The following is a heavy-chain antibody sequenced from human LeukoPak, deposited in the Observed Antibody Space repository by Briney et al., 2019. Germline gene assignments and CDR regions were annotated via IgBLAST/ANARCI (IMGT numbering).Heavy chain of an antibody. Sequence: GGSLRLSCAACGFTFSSYWMHWVRQDPGKGLVWVSRINSDGSSTTYADSVKGRFTISRDNAKNTLYLQMTSLRAEDTAVYYCAREEASDWYFDLWGRGTLVTVSS. V-gene: IGHV3-74*01. CDR3: AREEASDWYFDL. CDR2: INSDGSST. J-gene: IGHJ2*01. D-gene: IGHD3-3*01. CDR1: GFTFSSYW.